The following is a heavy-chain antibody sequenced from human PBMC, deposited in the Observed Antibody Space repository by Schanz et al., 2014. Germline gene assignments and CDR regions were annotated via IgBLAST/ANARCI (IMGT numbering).Heavy chain of an antibody. J-gene: IGHJ3*02. V-gene: IGHV4-39*01. CDR3: ARRDNYLSAFDI. Sequence: QLQLQESGPGLVKPSETLSLTCTVSGASISGSSDYWGWIRQSPGKGLEWIGNIYYTGTTYYNPSLKSRVPISVDTPKNQVSLKPPSVTAADTAVFYCARRDNYLSAFDIWGQGTMVTVSS. D-gene: IGHD4-4*01. CDR2: IYYTGTT. CDR1: GASISGSSDY.